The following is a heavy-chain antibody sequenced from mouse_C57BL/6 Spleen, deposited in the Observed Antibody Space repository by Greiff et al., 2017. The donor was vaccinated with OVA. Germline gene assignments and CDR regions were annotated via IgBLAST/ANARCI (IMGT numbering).Heavy chain of an antibody. CDR1: GFSLSTFGMG. CDR2: IWWDDDK. V-gene: IGHV8-8*01. CDR3: ARIVGYYYGSSPDYYAMDY. D-gene: IGHD1-1*01. Sequence: QVTLKVSGPGILQPSQTLSLTCSFSGFSLSTFGMGVGWIRQPSGKGLEWLAHIWWDDDKYYNPALKSRLTISKDTSKNQVFLKIANVDTADTATYYCARIVGYYYGSSPDYYAMDYWGQGTSVTVSS. J-gene: IGHJ4*01.